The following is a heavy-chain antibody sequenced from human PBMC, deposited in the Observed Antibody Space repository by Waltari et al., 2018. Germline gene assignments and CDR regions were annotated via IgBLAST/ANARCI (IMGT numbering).Heavy chain of an antibody. CDR3: ARVELGSDWYFDL. CDR1: GGSFSGYY. V-gene: IGHV4-34*01. J-gene: IGHJ2*01. D-gene: IGHD7-27*01. CDR2: INHSGST. Sequence: QVQLQQWGAGLLKPSETLSLTCAVYGGSFSGYYWSWIRQPPGKGLEWIGEINHSGSTNYNPSLKSRVTISVDTSKNQFSLKLSSVTAADTAVYYCARVELGSDWYFDLWGRGTLFTVSS.